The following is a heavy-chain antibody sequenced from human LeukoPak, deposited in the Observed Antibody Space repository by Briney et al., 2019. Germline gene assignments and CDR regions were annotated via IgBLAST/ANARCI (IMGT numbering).Heavy chain of an antibody. CDR2: ISYDGSNK. CDR1: GFTFSSYG. D-gene: IGHD3-22*01. CDR3: AKDDDDSRGGYYYGMDV. J-gene: IGHJ6*02. V-gene: IGHV3-30*18. Sequence: GGSLRLSCAASGFTFSSYGMHWVRQAPGKGLEWVAVISYDGSNKYYADSVKGRFTISRNNSKNTLYLQMNSLRAEDTAVYYCAKDDDDSRGGYYYGMDVWGQGTTVTVSS.